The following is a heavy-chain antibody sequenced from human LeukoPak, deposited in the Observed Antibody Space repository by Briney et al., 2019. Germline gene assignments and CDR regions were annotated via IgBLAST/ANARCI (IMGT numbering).Heavy chain of an antibody. V-gene: IGHV3-23*01. Sequence: PGGSLRLSCAASGFTFSSYAMSWVRQAPGKGLEWVSAISGSGGSTYYADSVKGRFTISRDNSKNTLYLQMNSLRAEDTAVYYCARAVGYCSSTSCYYFDYWGQGTLVTVSS. J-gene: IGHJ4*02. D-gene: IGHD2-2*01. CDR3: ARAVGYCSSTSCYYFDY. CDR2: ISGSGGST. CDR1: GFTFSSYA.